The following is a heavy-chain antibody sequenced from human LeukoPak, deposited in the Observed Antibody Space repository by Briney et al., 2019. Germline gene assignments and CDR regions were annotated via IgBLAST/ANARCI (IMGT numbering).Heavy chain of an antibody. V-gene: IGHV4-39*01. CDR2: IYYTGRT. CDR1: GGSISNKNYY. J-gene: IGHJ5*02. CDR3: GRKILRYDGSAARNWFDP. Sequence: SETLSLTCTVSGGSISNKNYYWGWIRQPPGKGLEWIGSIYYTGRTYYNPSLKSRVAISVDTSKNQFSLKLTSVTAADTALYYCGRKILRYDGSAARNWFDPWGQGTLVTVPS. D-gene: IGHD3-10*01.